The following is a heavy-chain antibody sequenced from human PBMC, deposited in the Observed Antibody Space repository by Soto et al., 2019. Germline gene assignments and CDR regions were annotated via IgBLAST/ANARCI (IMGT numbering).Heavy chain of an antibody. Sequence: EVQLLESGGGLVQPGGSLRLSCTASGFTFSDHAMTWVRQAPGKGLEWVSGISGGGSGAYYADSVKGWFTVSRANSKNTLFLQMDSLRAEDTAVYYCAIDLWWYTHWGQGTLVTVSS. CDR1: GFTFSDHA. D-gene: IGHD2-15*01. CDR2: ISGGGSGA. V-gene: IGHV3-23*01. CDR3: AIDLWWYTH. J-gene: IGHJ4*02.